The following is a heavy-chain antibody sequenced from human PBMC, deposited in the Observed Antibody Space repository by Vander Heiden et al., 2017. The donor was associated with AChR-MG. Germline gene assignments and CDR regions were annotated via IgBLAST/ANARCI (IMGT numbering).Heavy chain of an antibody. J-gene: IGHJ4*02. D-gene: IGHD4-4*01. CDR2: ISTYNGNT. V-gene: IGHV1-18*01. CDR1: GYTFTNSG. Sequence: QVQLVQSGAEVKKPGASAKVSCKASGYTFTNSGISWVRQAPGRGLEWIGWISTYNGNTNYGQKFQGRVTMTRDTSTTTAYMELRSLRSDDTAVYYCAREGRRTVTRGDFDYWGQGTLVTVSS. CDR3: AREGRRTVTRGDFDY.